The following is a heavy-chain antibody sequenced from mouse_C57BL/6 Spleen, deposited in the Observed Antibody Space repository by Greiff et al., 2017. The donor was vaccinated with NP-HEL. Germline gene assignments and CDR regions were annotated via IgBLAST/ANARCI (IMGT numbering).Heavy chain of an antibody. CDR3: ARSIYYGNHWYFDV. J-gene: IGHJ1*03. CDR1: GYTFTSYG. Sequence: VKLLESGAELARPGASVKLSCKASGYTFTSYGISWVKQRTGQGLEWIGEIYPRSGNTYYNEKFKGKVTLTADKSSSTAYMELRSLTSEDSAVYFCARSIYYGNHWYFDVWGTGTTVTVSS. D-gene: IGHD2-1*01. V-gene: IGHV1-81*01. CDR2: IYPRSGNT.